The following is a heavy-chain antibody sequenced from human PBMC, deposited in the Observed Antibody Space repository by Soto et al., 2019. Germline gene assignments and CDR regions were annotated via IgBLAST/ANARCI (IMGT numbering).Heavy chain of an antibody. CDR1: GGSISSYY. V-gene: IGHV4-59*08. D-gene: IGHD3-10*01. J-gene: IGHJ4*02. Sequence: SETLSLTCTVSGGSISSYYWSWIRQPPGKGLEWIGYIYYSGSTNYNPSLKSRVTISVDTSKNQFSLKLSSVTAADTAVYYCARHAAMVHFFDYSGQGTLVTVSS. CDR2: IYYSGST. CDR3: ARHAAMVHFFDY.